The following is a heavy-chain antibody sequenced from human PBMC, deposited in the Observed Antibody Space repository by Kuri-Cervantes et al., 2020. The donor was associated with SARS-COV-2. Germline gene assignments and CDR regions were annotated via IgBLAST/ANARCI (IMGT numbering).Heavy chain of an antibody. J-gene: IGHJ5*02. CDR3: ARDLFAVWGAYYVPSNWFDP. V-gene: IGHV3-21*01. Sequence: GESLKISCAASGFTFRSYSMNWVRQAPGKGLEWVSSISSSSSYIYYADSVKVRFTISRDNAKNSLYLQMISLRDEDTAVYYCARDLFAVWGAYYVPSNWFDPWGQGTLVTVSS. CDR2: ISSSSSYI. D-gene: IGHD2-21*01. CDR1: GFTFRSYS.